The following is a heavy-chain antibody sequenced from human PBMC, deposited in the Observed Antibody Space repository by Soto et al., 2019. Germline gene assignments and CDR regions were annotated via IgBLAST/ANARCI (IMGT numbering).Heavy chain of an antibody. D-gene: IGHD2-15*01. Sequence: ASVKVSCKASGGTFSSYTISWVRQAPGQGLEWMGRIIPILGIANYAQKFQGRVTITADKSTSTAYMELSSLRSEDTAVYYCARSLATANYYYYMDVWGKGTTVTVSS. CDR3: ARSLATANYYYYMDV. CDR2: IIPILGIA. CDR1: GGTFSSYT. V-gene: IGHV1-69*02. J-gene: IGHJ6*03.